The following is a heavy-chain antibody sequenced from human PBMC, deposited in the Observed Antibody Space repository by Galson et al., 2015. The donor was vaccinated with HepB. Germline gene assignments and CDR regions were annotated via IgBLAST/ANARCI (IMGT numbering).Heavy chain of an antibody. Sequence: SLRLSCAASDSTFSSYTMNWVRQTPGKGLQWLSYISTNGATIHYADSVKGRFTIARDNAQNTMWLQMNSLRAEDTAVYYCATTKFGSGAYWTFDIWGPGTLVTVSS. CDR1: DSTFSSYT. J-gene: IGHJ3*02. CDR2: ISTNGATI. D-gene: IGHD4/OR15-4a*01. V-gene: IGHV3-48*04. CDR3: ATTKFGSGAYWTFDI.